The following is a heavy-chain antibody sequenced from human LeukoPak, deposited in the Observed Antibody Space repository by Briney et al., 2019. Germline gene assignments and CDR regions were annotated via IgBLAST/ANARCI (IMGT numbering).Heavy chain of an antibody. V-gene: IGHV3-20*04. Sequence: GGSLRLSCAASGFTFDDYGMSWVRQAPGKGLEWVSGINWNGGSTGYADSVKGRFTISRDNSKNTLYLQMNSLRAEDTAVYYCAAEYYYGSGIAAADYFDYWGQGTLVTVSS. CDR3: AAEYYYGSGIAAADYFDY. D-gene: IGHD3-10*01. CDR2: INWNGGST. J-gene: IGHJ4*02. CDR1: GFTFDDYG.